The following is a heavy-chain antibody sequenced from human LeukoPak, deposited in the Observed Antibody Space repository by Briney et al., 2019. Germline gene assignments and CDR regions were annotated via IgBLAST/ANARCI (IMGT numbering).Heavy chain of an antibody. V-gene: IGHV3-23*01. CDR3: GKTTAGYSSGQKPAWPVGY. Sequence: QPGGSLRLSCEASGFTFGSFAMYWVRQAPGKGLEWIAGIFGSGGSPHYADSVKGRFTISRDNFKNTVYLQINSLRAEDTAVYYCGKTTAGYSSGQKPAWPVGYWGQGTLVTVSS. CDR1: GFTFGSFA. D-gene: IGHD5-18*01. CDR2: IFGSGGSP. J-gene: IGHJ4*02.